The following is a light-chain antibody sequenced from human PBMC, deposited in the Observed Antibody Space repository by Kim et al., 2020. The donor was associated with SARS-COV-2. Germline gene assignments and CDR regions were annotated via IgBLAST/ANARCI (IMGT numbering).Light chain of an antibody. V-gene: IGLV7-43*01. CDR3: LVYSRSAWV. J-gene: IGLJ3*02. CDR2: STP. CDR1: TGTGTSADR. Sequence: MVTLSWATSTGTGTSADRPNWFQQEPGQAPRARNYSTPNGRAWTPARFSGSRHGGKAALTLSGVQPEDEADYDCLVYSRSAWVFGGGTQLTVL.